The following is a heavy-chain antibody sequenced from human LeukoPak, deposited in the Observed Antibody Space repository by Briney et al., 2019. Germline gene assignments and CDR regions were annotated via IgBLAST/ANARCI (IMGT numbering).Heavy chain of an antibody. CDR1: GFTFSSYW. V-gene: IGHV3-53*01. CDR2: IYSGGST. Sequence: GGSLRLSCAASGFTFSSYWMNWVRQAPGKGLEWVSVIYSGGSTYYADSVKGRFTISRDNSKNTLYLRMNSLRAEDTAVYYCGRDRDGHLGYWGQGTLVTVSS. CDR3: GRDRDGHLGY. J-gene: IGHJ4*02.